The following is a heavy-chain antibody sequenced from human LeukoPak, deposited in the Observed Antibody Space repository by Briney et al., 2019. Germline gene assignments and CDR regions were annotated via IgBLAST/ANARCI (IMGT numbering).Heavy chain of an antibody. J-gene: IGHJ6*02. CDR2: VDPEDGET. CDR3: ARHTGSYYYYGMDV. D-gene: IGHD2-15*01. Sequence: GASVSVSCKASGYTFTDYYMHWVQQAPGKGLEWMGRVDPEDGETIYAEKFQGRVTITADTSTDTAYMELSSLRSEDTAVYYCARHTGSYYYYGMDVWGQGTTVTVSS. CDR1: GYTFTDYY. V-gene: IGHV1-69-2*01.